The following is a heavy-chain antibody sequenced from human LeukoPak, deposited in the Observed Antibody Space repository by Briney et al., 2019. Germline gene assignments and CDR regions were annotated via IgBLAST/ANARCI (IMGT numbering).Heavy chain of an antibody. D-gene: IGHD3-22*01. CDR2: IYSGGST. CDR1: GFTFSDHY. Sequence: GGSLRLSCAASGFTFSDHYMDWVRQAPGKGLEWVSVIYSGGSTYYADSVKGRFTISRDNSKNTLYLQMNSLRAEDTAVYYCADSSGYYYNAFDIWGQGTMVTVSS. V-gene: IGHV3-66*02. J-gene: IGHJ3*02. CDR3: ADSSGYYYNAFDI.